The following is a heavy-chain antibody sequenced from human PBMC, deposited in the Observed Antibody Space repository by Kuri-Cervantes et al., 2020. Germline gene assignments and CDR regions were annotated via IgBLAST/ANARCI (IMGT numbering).Heavy chain of an antibody. CDR3: ASFAPFSSIWYLFDY. Sequence: GESLKISCAASGFIFNKAWMNWVRQAPGKGLEWVGRIKTKPDGTTTDYGSPVKGRFTISRDNAKKSLYLQMNRLRAEDTAVYYCASFAPFSSIWYLFDYWGQGTLVTVSS. J-gene: IGHJ4*02. V-gene: IGHV3-15*01. CDR2: IKTKPDGTTT. CDR1: GFIFNKAW. D-gene: IGHD6-13*01.